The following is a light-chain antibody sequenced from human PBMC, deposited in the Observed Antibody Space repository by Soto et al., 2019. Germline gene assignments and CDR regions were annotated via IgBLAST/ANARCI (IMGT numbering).Light chain of an antibody. CDR1: QSVSRNY. CDR3: QQYGSSPYT. CDR2: GAS. V-gene: IGKV3-20*01. J-gene: IGKJ2*01. Sequence: EIVLTQSPGTLSLSPGERATLSCRASQSVSRNYLAWYQQKPGQAPRLLIYGASSRATGIPDRFSGSGSGTDFTLTISRLEPEDFAVYYCQQYGSSPYTFGQGTKLELK.